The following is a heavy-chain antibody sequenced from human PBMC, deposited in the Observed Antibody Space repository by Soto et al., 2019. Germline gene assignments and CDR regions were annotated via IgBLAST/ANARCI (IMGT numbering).Heavy chain of an antibody. Sequence: GASVKVSCKASGYTFTGYYMHWVRQAPGQGLEWMGWINPNSGGTNYAQKFQGWVTMTRDTSISTAYMELSRLRSDDTAVYYCARDHSVGYYYYGMDVWGQGPTVTVSS. CDR2: INPNSGGT. J-gene: IGHJ6*02. D-gene: IGHD2-2*01. V-gene: IGHV1-2*04. CDR3: ARDHSVGYYYYGMDV. CDR1: GYTFTGYY.